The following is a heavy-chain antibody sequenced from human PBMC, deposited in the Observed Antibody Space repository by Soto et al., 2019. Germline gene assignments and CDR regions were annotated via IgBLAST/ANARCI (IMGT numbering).Heavy chain of an antibody. CDR1: GGTFSSYA. CDR3: ARGLTRWHTAMVGRRYYYGMDF. V-gene: IGHV1-69*13. Sequence: SVKVSCKASGGTFSSYAISWVRQVPGQGLEWMGGIIPIFGTANYAQKFQGRVTITADESTSTAYMELSSLRSEDTAVYYCARGLTRWHTAMVGRRYYYGMDFCGQGPTGTLSS. CDR2: IIPIFGTA. D-gene: IGHD5-18*01. J-gene: IGHJ6*02.